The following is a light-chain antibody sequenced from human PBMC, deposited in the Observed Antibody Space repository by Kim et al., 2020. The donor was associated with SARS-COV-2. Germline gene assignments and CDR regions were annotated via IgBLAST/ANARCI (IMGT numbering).Light chain of an antibody. CDR1: QSVSSN. CDR2: GAS. J-gene: IGKJ1*01. V-gene: IGKV3-15*01. Sequence: SPGERAARACRASQSVSSNLAWSQQKPGQAPRLLIYGASTRATGIPARFSGSGSGTEFTLTNSSLQSEDFAVYYCQQYNNWPSWTFGQGTKVDIK. CDR3: QQYNNWPSWT.